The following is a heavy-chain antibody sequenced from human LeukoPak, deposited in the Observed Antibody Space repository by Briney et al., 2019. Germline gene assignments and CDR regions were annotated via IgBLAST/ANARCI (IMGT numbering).Heavy chain of an antibody. Sequence: QAGGSLRLSCAASGFTFSNYWMSWVRQAPGKGLEWVAVISSNGRRKDYADSVKGRFTISRDNSKNTLHLQMSSLSAEEMAVYYCAREGYESRSTWGYFEYWGQGALVTVSS. CDR2: ISSNGRRK. V-gene: IGHV3-30*03. D-gene: IGHD2-15*01. J-gene: IGHJ4*02. CDR1: GFTFSNYW. CDR3: AREGYESRSTWGYFEY.